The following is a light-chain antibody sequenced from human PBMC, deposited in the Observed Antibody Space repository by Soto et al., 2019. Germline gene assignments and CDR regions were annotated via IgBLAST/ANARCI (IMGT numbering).Light chain of an antibody. J-gene: IGKJ4*01. V-gene: IGKV3-11*01. CDR3: QQRSKWPLT. CDR2: EAS. Sequence: IVLTQSAATLSLSPGERATLSCRASESVSSYIAWYQQKPGQAPRLLIYEASNRATGIPARFSGSGSGTDFTLTISSLEPEDFAVYYCQQRSKWPLTFGGGTKVDIK. CDR1: ESVSSY.